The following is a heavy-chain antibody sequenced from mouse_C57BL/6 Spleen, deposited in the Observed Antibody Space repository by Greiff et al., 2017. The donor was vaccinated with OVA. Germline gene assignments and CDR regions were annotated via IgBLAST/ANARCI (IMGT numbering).Heavy chain of an antibody. Sequence: DVQLVESEGGLVQPGSSMKLSCTASGFTFSDYYMAWVRQVPEKGLEWVANINYDGSSTYYLDSLKSRFIISRDNAKNILYLQMSSLKSEDTATYYCARDLTGTGWYFDVWGTGTTVTVSS. J-gene: IGHJ1*03. CDR3: ARDLTGTGWYFDV. CDR2: INYDGSST. V-gene: IGHV5-16*01. D-gene: IGHD4-1*01. CDR1: GFTFSDYY.